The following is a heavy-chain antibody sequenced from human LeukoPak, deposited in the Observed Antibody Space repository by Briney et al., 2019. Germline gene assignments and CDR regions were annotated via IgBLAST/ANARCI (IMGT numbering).Heavy chain of an antibody. Sequence: SETLSLTCTVSGGSISRSSYYWGWIRQPPGKGLEWIGSIYYSGSAYYNPSLKSRVTMSVDTSKNQFSLKLSSVTAADTAVYYCAGYSSSWYQSYLDYWGQGTLVTVSS. J-gene: IGHJ4*02. CDR2: IYYSGSA. CDR3: AGYSSSWYQSYLDY. V-gene: IGHV4-39*07. D-gene: IGHD6-13*01. CDR1: GGSISRSSYY.